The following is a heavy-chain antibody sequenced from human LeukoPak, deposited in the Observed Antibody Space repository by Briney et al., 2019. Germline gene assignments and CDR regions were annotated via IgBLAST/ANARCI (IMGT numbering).Heavy chain of an antibody. CDR2: IYYSGST. J-gene: IGHJ4*02. D-gene: IGHD4-23*01. V-gene: IGHV4-59*08. CDR1: GGSISSYY. Sequence: SETLSLTCTVSGGSISSYYWSWIRQPPGKGLEWIGYIYYSGSTNYNPSLKSRVTISVDTSKNQFSLKLSSVTAADTAVYYCARHAFGGGNSVLELDYWGQGTLVTVSS. CDR3: ARHAFGGGNSVLELDY.